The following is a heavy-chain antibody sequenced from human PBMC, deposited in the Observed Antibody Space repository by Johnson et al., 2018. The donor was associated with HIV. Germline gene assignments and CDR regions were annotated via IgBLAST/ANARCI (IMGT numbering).Heavy chain of an antibody. CDR2: ISYDGSNK. CDR1: GFTFSSYA. CDR3: SRATLYYDILTGYQPDAFDI. V-gene: IGHV3-30*09. J-gene: IGHJ3*02. Sequence: QVQLVESGGGVVQPGRSLRLSCAASGFTFSSYAMHWVRQAPGKGLEWVAVISYDGSNKFYADSVKGRFAISRDNSKNTLYLQMNSLRAEDTAVYYCSRATLYYDILTGYQPDAFDIWGQGTMVTVSS. D-gene: IGHD3-9*01.